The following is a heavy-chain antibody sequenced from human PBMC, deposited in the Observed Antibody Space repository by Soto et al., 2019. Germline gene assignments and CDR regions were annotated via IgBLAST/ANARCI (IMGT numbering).Heavy chain of an antibody. CDR1: GGYISGGYYS. CDR3: ARGVVGHYYYDMDV. CDR2: IYHSGST. V-gene: IGHV4-30-2*01. Sequence: PSETLSLTCAVSGGYISGGYYSWSWIRQPPGKGLEWIGFIYHSGSTYYNPSLKSRVTISVDRSKNQFSLKLSSVTAADTAVYYCARGVVGHYYYDMDVWGQGTTVTVSS. J-gene: IGHJ6*02. D-gene: IGHD6-6*01.